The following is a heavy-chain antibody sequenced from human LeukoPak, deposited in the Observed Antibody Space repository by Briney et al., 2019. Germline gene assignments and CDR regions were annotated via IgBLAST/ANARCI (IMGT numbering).Heavy chain of an antibody. D-gene: IGHD3-10*01. J-gene: IGHJ4*02. V-gene: IGHV3-48*03. CDR2: ITTYTMI. CDR1: GFSFSSYE. CDR3: ARRPAMLRGVPLDY. Sequence: GGSLRLSCAASGFSFSSYELSWVRQAPGRGLEWIAHITTYTMIYYADAVKGRFSISRDNAKNSLYLEMNSLRAEDTAIYYCARRPAMLRGVPLDYWGQGTLVTVSS.